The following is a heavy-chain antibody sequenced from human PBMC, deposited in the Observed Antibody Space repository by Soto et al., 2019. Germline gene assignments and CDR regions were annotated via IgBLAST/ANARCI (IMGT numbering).Heavy chain of an antibody. V-gene: IGHV1-69*01. D-gene: IGHD2-2*01. Sequence: QVQLVQSGAEVKKPGSSVKVSCKASGGTFSSYAISWVRQAPGQGLEWMGGIIPIFGTASYAQKFQGRVTITADESTSTAYMELSSLRSEDTAVYYCASTERSSQPINYYYYGMDVWGQGTTVTVSS. CDR2: IIPIFGTA. CDR1: GGTFSSYA. CDR3: ASTERSSQPINYYYYGMDV. J-gene: IGHJ6*02.